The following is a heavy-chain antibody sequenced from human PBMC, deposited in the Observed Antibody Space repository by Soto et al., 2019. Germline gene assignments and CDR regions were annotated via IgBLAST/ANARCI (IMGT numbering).Heavy chain of an antibody. J-gene: IGHJ4*02. D-gene: IGHD2-2*01. CDR1: GFTFSNYG. Sequence: PGGSLRLSCAASGFTFSNYGMHWVRQAPGKGLEWVAVIWYDGSNKYSADSAKGRFSISRDNSRNTLYLQMNSLRAEDTALYYCARAWGYSSRNSCPPPAYCGQRTPVTLSS. V-gene: IGHV3-33*01. CDR3: ARAWGYSSRNSCPPPAY. CDR2: IWYDGSNK.